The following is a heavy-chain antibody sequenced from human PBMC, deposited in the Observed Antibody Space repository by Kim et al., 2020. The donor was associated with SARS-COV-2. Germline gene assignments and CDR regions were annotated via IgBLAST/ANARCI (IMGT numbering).Heavy chain of an antibody. CDR3: ARESYLTGYYMDV. D-gene: IGHD2-21*01. Sequence: SVKVSCKASGGTFSSYAISWVRQAPGQGLEWMGRIIPIFGIANYAQKFQGRVTITADKSTSTAYMELSSLRSEDTAVYYCARESYLTGYYMDVWGKGTTVTVSS. J-gene: IGHJ6*03. CDR1: GGTFSSYA. V-gene: IGHV1-69*04. CDR2: IIPIFGIA.